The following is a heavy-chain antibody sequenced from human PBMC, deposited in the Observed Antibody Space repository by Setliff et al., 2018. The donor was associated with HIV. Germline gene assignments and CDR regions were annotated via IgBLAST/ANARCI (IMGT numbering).Heavy chain of an antibody. J-gene: IGHJ3*01. CDR1: GGSINTY. V-gene: IGHV4-59*12. D-gene: IGHD1-26*01. Sequence: SETLSLTCTVSGGSINTYWSWIRQPPGKGLEWIGYINYSGGTNYNPSLKSRATISLDTSKNQFSLKLTSVTAADTAVYYCARDHNSGTLHAFDLWGQGTKVTVSS. CDR2: INYSGGT. CDR3: ARDHNSGTLHAFDL.